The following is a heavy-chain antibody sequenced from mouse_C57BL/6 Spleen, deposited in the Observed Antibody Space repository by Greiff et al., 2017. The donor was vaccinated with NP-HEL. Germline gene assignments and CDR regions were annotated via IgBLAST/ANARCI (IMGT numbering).Heavy chain of an antibody. CDR2: ISYDGSN. D-gene: IGHD1-1*01. V-gene: IGHV3-6*01. CDR3: ARDGYGSSYYYAMDY. CDR1: GYSITSGYY. J-gene: IGHJ4*01. Sequence: ESGPGLVKPSQSLSLTCSVTGYSITSGYYWNWIRQFPGNKLEWMGYISYDGSNNYNPSLKNRISITRDTSKNQFFLKLNAVTTEDTATYYCARDGYGSSYYYAMDYWGQGTSVTVSS.